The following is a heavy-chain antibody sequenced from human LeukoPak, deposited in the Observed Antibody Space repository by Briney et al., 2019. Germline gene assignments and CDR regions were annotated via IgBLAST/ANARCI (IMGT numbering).Heavy chain of an antibody. CDR2: MNPNSGNT. D-gene: IGHD6-13*01. CDR1: GYTFTGYY. J-gene: IGHJ4*02. V-gene: IGHV1-8*02. CDR3: ASRPQSSSWYGGYLS. Sequence: GASVKVSCKASGYTFTGYYMHWVRQAPGQGLEWMGWMNPNSGNTGYAQKFQGRVTMTRNTSISTAYMELSSLRSEDTAVYYCASRPQSSSWYGGYLSWGQGTLVTVSS.